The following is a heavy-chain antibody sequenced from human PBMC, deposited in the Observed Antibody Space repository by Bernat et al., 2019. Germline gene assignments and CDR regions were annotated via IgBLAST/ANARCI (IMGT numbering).Heavy chain of an antibody. CDR2: IKQDGSEK. D-gene: IGHD6-13*01. V-gene: IGHV3-7*04. Sequence: EVQVVDSGGGLVQPGGSLRLSCAASGFTFSSYWMSWVRQAPGKVLEWVANIKQDGSEKYYVDSVKGRFTISRDNAKNSLYLQMNSLRAEDTAVYYCARDQGSSWYSLYNWFDPWGQGTLVTVSS. CDR3: ARDQGSSWYSLYNWFDP. J-gene: IGHJ5*02. CDR1: GFTFSSYW.